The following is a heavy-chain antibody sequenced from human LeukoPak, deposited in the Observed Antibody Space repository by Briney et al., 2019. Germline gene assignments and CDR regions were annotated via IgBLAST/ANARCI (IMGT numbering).Heavy chain of an antibody. CDR1: GFTFDDYA. CDR3: AKDMSRGGFDY. J-gene: IGHJ4*02. Sequence: GGSLRLSCAASGFTFDDYAMHWVRQAPGKGLEWVSGISWNSGSIGYADSVKSRFTISRDNAKNSLYLQMNSLRAEDMALYYCAKDMSRGGFDYWGQGTLVTVSS. V-gene: IGHV3-9*03. CDR2: ISWNSGSI. D-gene: IGHD3-16*01.